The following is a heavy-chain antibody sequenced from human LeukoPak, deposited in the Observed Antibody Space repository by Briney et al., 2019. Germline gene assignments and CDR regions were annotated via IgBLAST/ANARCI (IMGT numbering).Heavy chain of an antibody. CDR1: GGSISSYY. CDR3: ARVMSITMVRGVMPDAFDI. V-gene: IGHV4-4*07. D-gene: IGHD3-10*01. CDR2: IYTSGST. Sequence: SETLSLTCTVSGGSISSYYWSWIRQPAGKGLEWIGRIYTSGSTSYNPSLKSRVTMSVDTSKNQFSLKLSSVTAADTAVYYCARVMSITMVRGVMPDAFDIWGQGTMVTVSS. J-gene: IGHJ3*02.